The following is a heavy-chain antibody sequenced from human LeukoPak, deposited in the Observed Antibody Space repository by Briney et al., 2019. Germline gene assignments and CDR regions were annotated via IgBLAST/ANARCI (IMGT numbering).Heavy chain of an antibody. V-gene: IGHV3-7*02. CDR2: IKQDGSET. J-gene: IGHJ6*02. CDR3: ARAVTSPGMDV. D-gene: IGHD4-11*01. Sequence: GGSLRLSCAASGFTFSSYWMSWVRQAPGKGLEWVANIKQDGSETYYVDSVKGRFTISRDNAKNSLYLQMNSLRADDTAVYYCARAVTSPGMDVWGQGTTVTVSS. CDR1: GFTFSSYW.